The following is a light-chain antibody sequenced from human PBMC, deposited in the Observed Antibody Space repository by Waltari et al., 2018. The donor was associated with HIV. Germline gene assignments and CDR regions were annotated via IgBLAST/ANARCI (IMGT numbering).Light chain of an antibody. CDR1: SSNIGSTH. Sequence: SVLTQPPSASRTPGQRVTISCSGSSSNIGSTHVYWSQYFPGATPKLLIYWNSQRPSGVPDRFSGSKAGTSASLAISGLRPEDETDYYCASWDDSLSGWVFGGGTKVTVL. J-gene: IGLJ3*02. V-gene: IGLV1-47*01. CDR3: ASWDDSLSGWV. CDR2: WNS.